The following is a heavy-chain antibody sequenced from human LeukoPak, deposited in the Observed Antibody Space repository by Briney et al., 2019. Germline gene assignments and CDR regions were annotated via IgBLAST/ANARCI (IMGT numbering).Heavy chain of an antibody. CDR2: INPNSGGT. CDR3: ARYPGSIAAADY. J-gene: IGHJ4*02. Sequence: GASVKVSCKASGYTFTGYYMHWVRQAPGQGLEWTGWINPNSGGTNYAQKFQGRVTMTRDTSISTAYMELSRLRSDDTAVYYCARYPGSIAAADYWGQGTLVTVSS. D-gene: IGHD6-13*01. V-gene: IGHV1-2*02. CDR1: GYTFTGYY.